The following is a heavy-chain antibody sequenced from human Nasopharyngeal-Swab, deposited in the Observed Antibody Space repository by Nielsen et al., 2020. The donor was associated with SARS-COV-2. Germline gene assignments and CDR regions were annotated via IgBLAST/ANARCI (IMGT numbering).Heavy chain of an antibody. CDR2: IYSGGST. J-gene: IGHJ4*02. V-gene: IGHV3-53*01. Sequence: GESLKISCVASGFTFSSYAMSWVRQAPGKGLNWVSVIYSGGSTYYADSVKGRFTISRDNSKNTLYLQMNSLRAEDTAVYYCARDVNYGYWGQGTLVTVSS. CDR1: GFTFSSYA. CDR3: ARDVNYGY. D-gene: IGHD4-17*01.